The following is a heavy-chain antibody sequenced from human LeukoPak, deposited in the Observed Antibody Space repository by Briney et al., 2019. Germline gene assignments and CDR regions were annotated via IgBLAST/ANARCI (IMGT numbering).Heavy chain of an antibody. J-gene: IGHJ4*02. Sequence: GGSLRLSCAASGFTFDKQAMHWVRQAPGKGLEWLAAISSDGIYQYYADSVKGRFAISRDNSRLTVSLQMNSLKPADTAVYYCAKDLRATVYMHYWGQGTLVTVSS. CDR3: AKDLRATVYMHY. V-gene: IGHV3-30*09. D-gene: IGHD4-17*01. CDR2: ISSDGIYQ. CDR1: GFTFDKQA.